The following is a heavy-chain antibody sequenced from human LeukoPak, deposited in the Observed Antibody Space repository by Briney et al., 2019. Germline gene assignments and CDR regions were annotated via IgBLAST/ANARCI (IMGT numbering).Heavy chain of an antibody. CDR3: AKGTSYNWNDGWFDP. V-gene: IGHV3-30*02. J-gene: IGHJ5*02. CDR1: GFTFSNYE. Sequence: GGSLRLSCAASGFTFSNYEMNWVRQAPGKGLEWVAFIRNDGTNKHYAESVKGRFTISRDNSKNTLYLQMNSLRAEDTAVYYCAKGTSYNWNDGWFDPWGNGILVTVSS. CDR2: IRNDGTNK. D-gene: IGHD1-20*01.